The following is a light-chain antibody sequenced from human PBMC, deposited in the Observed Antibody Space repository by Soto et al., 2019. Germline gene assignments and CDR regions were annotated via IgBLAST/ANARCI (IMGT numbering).Light chain of an antibody. CDR1: QSISSY. J-gene: IGKJ3*01. CDR3: QQRSNWPLN. CDR2: DSS. Sequence: EIVLTQSPATLSLSAGERATLSCRASQSISSYLAWYHQKPGQSPRLLIFDSSSMATGTPARFSGSGSGTDFSLTISSLEPDDFALYHCQQRSNWPLNFGPGTKVEIK. V-gene: IGKV3-11*01.